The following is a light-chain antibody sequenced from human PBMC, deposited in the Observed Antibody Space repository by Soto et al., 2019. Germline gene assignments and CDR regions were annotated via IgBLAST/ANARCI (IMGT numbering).Light chain of an antibody. CDR1: SSDVGGYNY. CDR2: DVT. V-gene: IGLV2-14*01. J-gene: IGLJ1*01. CDR3: CSYTTSNTRQIV. Sequence: ALTQPASVSGSPGQSITISCTGTSSDVGGYNYVSWYQQQPGKAPKFMIYDVTNRPSGVSNRFSGSKSGNTASLTISGLQAEDEADYYCCSYTTSNTRQIVFGTGTKVTVL.